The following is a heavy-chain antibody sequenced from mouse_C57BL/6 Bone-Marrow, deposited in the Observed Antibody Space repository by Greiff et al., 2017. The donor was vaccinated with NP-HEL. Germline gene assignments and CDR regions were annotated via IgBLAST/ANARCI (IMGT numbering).Heavy chain of an antibody. CDR2: IRSKSSNYAT. D-gene: IGHD1-1*01. CDR3: VRESYYYGSSVYFDV. V-gene: IGHV10-3*01. CDR1: GFTFNTYA. J-gene: IGHJ1*03. Sequence: DVHLVESGGGLVQPKGSLKLSCAASGFTFNTYAMHWVRQAPGKGLEWVARIRSKSSNYATYYADSVKDRFTISRDDSQSMLYLQMNNLKTEDTAMYYCVRESYYYGSSVYFDVWGTGTTVTVSS.